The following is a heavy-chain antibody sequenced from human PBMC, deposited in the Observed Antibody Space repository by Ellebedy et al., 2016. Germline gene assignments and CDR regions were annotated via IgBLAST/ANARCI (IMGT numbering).Heavy chain of an antibody. V-gene: IGHV4-59*08. Sequence: SETLSLTCTVSGGSISSFYWSWIRQPPGKGLEWIGYIYYSGSTHYNPSLKSRVTISRDTSKNQVSLKLSYVTAADTAVYYCARLATTDYLYGMDVWGQGTTVTVSS. CDR2: IYYSGST. D-gene: IGHD4-11*01. CDR1: GGSISSFY. CDR3: ARLATTDYLYGMDV. J-gene: IGHJ6*02.